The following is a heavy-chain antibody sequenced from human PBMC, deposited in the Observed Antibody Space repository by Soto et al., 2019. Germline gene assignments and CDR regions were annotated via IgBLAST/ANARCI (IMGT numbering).Heavy chain of an antibody. CDR3: ARSWGGYHPG. D-gene: IGHD3-3*01. Sequence: VQLQQWGAGLLKPSETLSLTCAVYDGSFSGYYSSWIRQPTGKGLEWIGEINHSGSTNYNPSLKSRVTISVDTSKNQFSLKLSSVTAADTAVYYCARSWGGYHPGWGQGTLVTVSS. CDR2: INHSGST. V-gene: IGHV4-34*01. J-gene: IGHJ4*02. CDR1: DGSFSGYY.